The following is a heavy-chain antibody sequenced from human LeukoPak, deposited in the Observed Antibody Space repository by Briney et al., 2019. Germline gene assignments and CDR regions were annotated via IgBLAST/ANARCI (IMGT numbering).Heavy chain of an antibody. D-gene: IGHD3-10*01. J-gene: IGHJ3*02. Sequence: SETLSLTCSVSGGSISSYYWSWIRQAPGKGLEWIGYIYSSGSTNYNPSLKSRVTISVDTSKNQFSLKLSSVTAADTAVYYCAREYYGSGSPPNDAFDIWGQGTMVTVSS. V-gene: IGHV4-59*01. CDR2: IYSSGST. CDR1: GGSISSYY. CDR3: AREYYGSGSPPNDAFDI.